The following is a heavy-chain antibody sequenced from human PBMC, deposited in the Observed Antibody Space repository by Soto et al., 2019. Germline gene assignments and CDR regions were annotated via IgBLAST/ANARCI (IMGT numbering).Heavy chain of an antibody. Sequence: LRLSCAASGFTFSSYSMNWVRQAPGKGLEWVSSISSSSSYIYYADSVKGRFTISRDNAKNSLYLQMNSLRAEDTAVYYCARIRSLGTSASDYWGQGTLVTVSS. J-gene: IGHJ4*02. V-gene: IGHV3-21*01. CDR2: ISSSSSYI. CDR3: ARIRSLGTSASDY. D-gene: IGHD1-1*01. CDR1: GFTFSSYS.